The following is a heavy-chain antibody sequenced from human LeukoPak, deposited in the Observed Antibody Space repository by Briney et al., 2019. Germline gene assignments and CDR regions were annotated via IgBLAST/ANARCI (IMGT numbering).Heavy chain of an antibody. CDR2: ISTTSGFT. V-gene: IGHV3-11*05. J-gene: IGHJ4*02. Sequence: GGSLGLSCAASGFTFSDYYMTWIRRAPGKGLEWVSYISTTSGFTRYADSVTGRFTISRDNAKNSLYLQMNTLRAEDTAVYYCAKGSPPVDWGQGTLVTVSS. CDR1: GFTFSDYY. CDR3: AKGSPPVD.